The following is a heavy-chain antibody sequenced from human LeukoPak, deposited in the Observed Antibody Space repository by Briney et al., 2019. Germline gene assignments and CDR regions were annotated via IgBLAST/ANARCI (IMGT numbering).Heavy chain of an antibody. D-gene: IGHD6-19*01. CDR1: GFTFSSYS. Sequence: GGSLRLSCAASGFTFSSYSMNWVRQAPGKGLEWVSYISSSSSTIYYADSVKGRFTISRDNAKNSLYLQMNSLRAEDTAVYYCARDIRGYSSGWYYFGYWGQGTLVTVSS. V-gene: IGHV3-48*04. CDR3: ARDIRGYSSGWYYFGY. CDR2: ISSSSSTI. J-gene: IGHJ4*02.